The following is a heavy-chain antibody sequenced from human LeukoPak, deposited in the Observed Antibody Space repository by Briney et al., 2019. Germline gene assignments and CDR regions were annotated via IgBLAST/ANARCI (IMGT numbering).Heavy chain of an antibody. J-gene: IGHJ4*02. D-gene: IGHD6-13*01. V-gene: IGHV4-4*07. Sequence: PSETLSLTCTVSGGSISSYYWTWIRQPAGKGLEWIGRIHASGSTSSNPSLKSRVTVSLDTSKNQFSLRLSSMTAADTAVYYCARYSSSWYYFDYWGQGTLVAVSS. CDR3: ARYSSSWYYFDY. CDR2: IHASGST. CDR1: GGSISSYY.